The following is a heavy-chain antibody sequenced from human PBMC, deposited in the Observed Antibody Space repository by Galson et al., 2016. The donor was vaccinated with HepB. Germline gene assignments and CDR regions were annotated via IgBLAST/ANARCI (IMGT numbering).Heavy chain of an antibody. CDR1: EFTFSSYW. V-gene: IGHV3-7*03. CDR2: IKQDGSEK. CDR3: VRDSSHSGWFVPGYYYYYYMDV. J-gene: IGHJ6*03. Sequence: SLRLSCAASEFTFSSYWMSWVRQAPGKGLEWVANIKQDGSEKYYLDSVKGRFTISRDNAKNSLYLQMNSLRGEDTAVYFCVRDSSHSGWFVPGYYYYYYMDVWGKGTTVTVSS. D-gene: IGHD6-19*01.